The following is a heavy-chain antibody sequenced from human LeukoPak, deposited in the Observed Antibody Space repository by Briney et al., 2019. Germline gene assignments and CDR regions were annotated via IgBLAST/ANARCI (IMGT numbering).Heavy chain of an antibody. CDR1: GFTFSSYG. J-gene: IGHJ3*02. V-gene: IGHV3-30*02. D-gene: IGHD5-18*01. Sequence: PGGSLRLSCAASGFTFSSYGMHWVRQAPGKGLEGVAFIRYDGSNKYYADSVKGRFTISRDNSKNTLYLQMNSLRAEDTAVYYCAKVSNGYSYSYDAFDIWGQGTMVTVSS. CDR2: IRYDGSNK. CDR3: AKVSNGYSYSYDAFDI.